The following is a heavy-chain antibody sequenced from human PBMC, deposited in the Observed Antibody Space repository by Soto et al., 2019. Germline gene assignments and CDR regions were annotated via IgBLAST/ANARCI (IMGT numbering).Heavy chain of an antibody. D-gene: IGHD4-17*01. Sequence: VQLQESGPGLVKSSQTLSLTCTVSGGSISSDDYYWSWIRQPPGKDLEWIGYIFCTGSTYYNPSLKSRVTISVDTSKNHFSLKLSSVTAPDTAVYYCARVRNYGGNSAAFDLWGKGTMVSVSS. CDR2: IFCTGST. J-gene: IGHJ3*01. V-gene: IGHV4-30-4*01. CDR3: ARVRNYGGNSAAFDL. CDR1: GGSISSDDYY.